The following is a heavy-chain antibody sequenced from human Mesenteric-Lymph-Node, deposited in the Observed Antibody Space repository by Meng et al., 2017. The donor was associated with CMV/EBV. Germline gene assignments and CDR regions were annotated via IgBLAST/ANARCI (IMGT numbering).Heavy chain of an antibody. Sequence: CKGSGYRFPTYWIGWVRQMPGKGLEWMGIIYPGDSDTRYSPSFQGQVTISADKSISTAYLQWNSLKASDTAMYFCAKRRDGYNRYFDYWGQGTLVTVSS. CDR2: IYPGDSDT. CDR1: GYRFPTYW. CDR3: AKRRDGYNRYFDY. V-gene: IGHV5-51*01. J-gene: IGHJ4*02. D-gene: IGHD5-24*01.